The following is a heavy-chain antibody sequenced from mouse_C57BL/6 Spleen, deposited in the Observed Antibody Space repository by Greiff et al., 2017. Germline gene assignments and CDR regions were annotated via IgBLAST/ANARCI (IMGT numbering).Heavy chain of an antibody. Sequence: EVQLVESGPGLVKPSQSLSLTCSVTGYSITSGYYWNWIRQFPGNKLEWMGYISYDGSNNYNPSLKNRISITRETSKNQFFLKLNSVTTEDTATYYCAGPYYGSSPYAMDYWGQGTSVTVSS. J-gene: IGHJ4*01. CDR3: AGPYYGSSPYAMDY. D-gene: IGHD1-1*01. CDR1: GYSITSGYY. CDR2: ISYDGSN. V-gene: IGHV3-6*01.